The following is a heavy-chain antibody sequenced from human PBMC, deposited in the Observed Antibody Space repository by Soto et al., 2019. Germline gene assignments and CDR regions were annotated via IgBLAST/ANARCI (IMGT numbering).Heavy chain of an antibody. J-gene: IGHJ4*02. CDR3: ARDFSPFVVITKLNLDY. D-gene: IGHD3-22*01. Sequence: HPGGSLRLSCAASGFTFSSYGMHWVRQAPGKGLEWVAVIWYDGSNKYYADSVKGRFTISRDNSKNTLYLQMNSLRAEDTAVYYCARDFSPFVVITKLNLDYWGQGTLVTVSS. CDR2: IWYDGSNK. V-gene: IGHV3-33*01. CDR1: GFTFSSYG.